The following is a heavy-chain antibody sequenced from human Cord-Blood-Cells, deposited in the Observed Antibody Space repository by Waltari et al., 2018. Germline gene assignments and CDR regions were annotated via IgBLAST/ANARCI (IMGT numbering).Heavy chain of an antibody. V-gene: IGHV4-39*01. J-gene: IGHJ4*02. D-gene: IGHD6-13*01. CDR1: GGSISSSSYY. Sequence: QLQLQESGPGLVKPSETLSLTCTVSGGSISSSSYYWGWIRQPPGKGLEWIGSIYYSGGTYYNPSLKSRGTISVDTSKNQFSLKLSSVTAADTAVYYCARPYSSSWYYFDYWGQGTLVTVSS. CDR2: IYYSGGT. CDR3: ARPYSSSWYYFDY.